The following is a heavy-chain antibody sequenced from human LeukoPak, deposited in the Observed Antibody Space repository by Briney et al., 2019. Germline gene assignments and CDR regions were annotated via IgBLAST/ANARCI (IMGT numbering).Heavy chain of an antibody. D-gene: IGHD1-7*01. J-gene: IGHJ3*02. CDR2: IRYDGTNK. V-gene: IGHV3-30*02. Sequence: PGGSLRLSCAASGFTFSNYGMHWVRQAPGKGLEWVAFIRYDGTNKYYADSVKGRFTISRDNSRSTVYLQMNSLRAEDTAVYYCAKDLGYNWNYDAFDIWGQGTMVTVSS. CDR3: AKDLGYNWNYDAFDI. CDR1: GFTFSNYG.